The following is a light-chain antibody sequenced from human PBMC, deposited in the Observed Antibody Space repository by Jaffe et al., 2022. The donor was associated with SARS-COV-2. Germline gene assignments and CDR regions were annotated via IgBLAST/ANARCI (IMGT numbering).Light chain of an antibody. CDR2: AAS. V-gene: IGKV1-39*01. CDR3: QQNYNTPRT. CDR1: QSVTKY. Sequence: DIQMTQSPSSLSVSVGDRVTITCRASQSVTKYLNWYQQKPGKAPSLLIYAASSLQSGVPSRFIGSGYGTDFTLTITTLQPDDIATYYCQQNYNTPRTFGQGTKVEVK. J-gene: IGKJ1*01.